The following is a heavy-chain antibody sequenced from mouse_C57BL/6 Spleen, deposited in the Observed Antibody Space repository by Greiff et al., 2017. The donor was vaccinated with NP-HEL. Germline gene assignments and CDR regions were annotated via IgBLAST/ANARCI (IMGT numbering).Heavy chain of an antibody. CDR3: ARSGDGYSPFAY. Sequence: VQLQQSGPELVKPGASVKISCKASGYTFTDYYMNWVKQSHGKSLEWIGDINPNNGGTSYNQKFKGKATLTVDKSSSTAYMELRSLTSEDSAVYYCARSGDGYSPFAYWGQGTLVTVSA. CDR2: INPNNGGT. CDR1: GYTFTDYY. J-gene: IGHJ3*01. V-gene: IGHV1-26*01. D-gene: IGHD2-3*01.